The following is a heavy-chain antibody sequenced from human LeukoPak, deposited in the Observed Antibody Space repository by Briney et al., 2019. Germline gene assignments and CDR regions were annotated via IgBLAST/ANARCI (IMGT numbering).Heavy chain of an antibody. CDR1: GGSIRSYY. CDR2: MHTSGST. CDR3: ARDSGSGYYEA. J-gene: IGHJ5*02. V-gene: IGHV4-4*07. Sequence: PSETLSLTCTVSGGSIRSYYWSWIRQPAGKGLEWIGRMHTSGSTNYNPSLKSRLTMSVDTSKNQFSLKMRSVTAADTAVYYCARDSGSGYYEAWGQGTLVTVSS. D-gene: IGHD3-10*01.